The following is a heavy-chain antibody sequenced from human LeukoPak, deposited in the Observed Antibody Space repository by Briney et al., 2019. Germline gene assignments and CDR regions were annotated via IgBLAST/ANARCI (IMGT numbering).Heavy chain of an antibody. CDR1: GYTLTELS. V-gene: IGHV1-24*01. CDR2: FDPEDGET. J-gene: IGHJ4*02. CDR3: ATWYYYGSGSYYKIDY. Sequence: ASVKVSCKVSGYTLTELSMHWVRQAPGKGLEWMGGFDPEDGETIYAQKFQGRVTMTEDTSTDTAYMELSSLRSEDTDVYYCATWYYYGSGSYYKIDYWGQGTLVTVSS. D-gene: IGHD3-10*01.